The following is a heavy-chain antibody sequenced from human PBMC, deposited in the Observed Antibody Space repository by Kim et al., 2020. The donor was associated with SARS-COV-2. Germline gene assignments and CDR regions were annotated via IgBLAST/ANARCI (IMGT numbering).Heavy chain of an antibody. V-gene: IGHV1-3*01. CDR3: ARELGTTQGCDS. Sequence: RKSSQKFQDRITITRDTSARSVYMELISLKSEDTAMYYCARELGTTQGCDSWGQGTLVTVSS. D-gene: IGHD3-16*01. J-gene: IGHJ5*01. CDR2: R.